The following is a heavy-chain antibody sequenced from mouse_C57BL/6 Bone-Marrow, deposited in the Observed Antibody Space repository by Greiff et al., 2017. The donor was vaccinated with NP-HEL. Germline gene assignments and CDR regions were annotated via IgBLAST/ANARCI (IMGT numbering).Heavy chain of an antibody. CDR2: IDPENGDT. D-gene: IGHD4-1*01. CDR3: TLTCFFAY. J-gene: IGHJ3*01. V-gene: IGHV14-4*01. CDR1: GFNIKDDY. Sequence: VQLQQSGAELVRPGASVKLSCTASGFNIKDDYMHWVKPRPDQGLEWIGWIDPENGDTEYASQLPGKAPITADTAYHQAYLQRSSQSSENTAVYYCTLTCFFAYWGQGTLVTVSA.